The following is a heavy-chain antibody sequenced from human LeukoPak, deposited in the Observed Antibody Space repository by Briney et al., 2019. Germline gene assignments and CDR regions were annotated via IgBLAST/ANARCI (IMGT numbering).Heavy chain of an antibody. CDR3: ARQGGSYWDWFDP. CDR1: GYSISSGYY. V-gene: IGHV4-38-2*01. Sequence: SETLSLTCAVSGYSISSGYYWGWIRQPPGKALDWIGSIYHSGNTYYNPSLKSRVTISVDTSKNQFSLKLSSVTAADTAVYYCARQGGSYWDWFDPWGQGTLVTVSS. D-gene: IGHD2-15*01. CDR2: IYHSGNT. J-gene: IGHJ5*02.